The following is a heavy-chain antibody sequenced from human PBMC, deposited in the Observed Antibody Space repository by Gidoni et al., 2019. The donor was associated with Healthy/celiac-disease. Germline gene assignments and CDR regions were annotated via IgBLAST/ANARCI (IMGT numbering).Heavy chain of an antibody. CDR2: IYYSGST. V-gene: IGHV4-39*07. CDR1: GGSISSSSHY. CDR3: ARQSRSSGWYRGPAEYFQH. J-gene: IGHJ1*01. D-gene: IGHD6-19*01. Sequence: QLQLQESGPGLVKPSETLSLTCTVSGGSISSSSHYWGWIRQPPGKGLEWIGSIYYSGSTYYNPSLKSRVTISVDTSKNQFSLKLSSVTAADTAVYYCARQSRSSGWYRGPAEYFQHWGQGTLVTVSS.